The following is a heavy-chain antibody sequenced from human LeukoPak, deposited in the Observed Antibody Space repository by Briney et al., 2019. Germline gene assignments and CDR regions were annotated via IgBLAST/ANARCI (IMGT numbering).Heavy chain of an antibody. CDR2: IKSKTNGGTT. CDR1: GFTFSKTW. CDR3: AKDLSSGWYLENYFDY. D-gene: IGHD6-19*01. V-gene: IGHV3-15*01. J-gene: IGHJ4*02. Sequence: PGGSLRLSCVASGFTFSKTWMTWVRQAPGKGLEWVGRIKSKTNGGTTDYAAPVKGRFTVSRDDSKDTLYLQMNSLKTEDTAVYYCAKDLSSGWYLENYFDYWGQGTLVTVSS.